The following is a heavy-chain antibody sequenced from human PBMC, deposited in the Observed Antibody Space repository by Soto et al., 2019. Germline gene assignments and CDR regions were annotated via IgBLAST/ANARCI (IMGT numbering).Heavy chain of an antibody. CDR2: IIPIFGTA. Sequence: SVNVSCPASGGTFSSYAISWVRQAPGQGLEWMGGIIPIFGTANYAQKFQGRVTITADESTSTAYMELSSLTSEDTAVYYCARCGEGDYENKFQLDDWGEGTLVTVSS. V-gene: IGHV1-69*13. CDR3: ARCGEGDYENKFQLDD. CDR1: GGTFSSYA. D-gene: IGHD4-17*01. J-gene: IGHJ4*02.